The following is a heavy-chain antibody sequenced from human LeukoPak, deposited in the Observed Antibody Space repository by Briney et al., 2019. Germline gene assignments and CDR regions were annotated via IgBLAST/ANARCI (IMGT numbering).Heavy chain of an antibody. Sequence: GGSLRLSCAASGFTFSSYGMSWVRQAPGKGLEWVSAISGSGGSTYYADSVKGRFTISRDNSKNTLHLQMNNLRAEDTAIYYCAKAANYDILTGYYLDYWGQGTLVTVSS. V-gene: IGHV3-23*01. CDR1: GFTFSSYG. CDR3: AKAANYDILTGYYLDY. CDR2: ISGSGGST. D-gene: IGHD3-9*01. J-gene: IGHJ4*02.